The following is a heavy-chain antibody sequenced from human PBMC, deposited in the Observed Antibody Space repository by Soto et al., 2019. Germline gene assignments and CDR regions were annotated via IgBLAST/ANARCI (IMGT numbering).Heavy chain of an antibody. CDR1: GYTFTSYG. D-gene: IGHD3-10*01. V-gene: IGHV1-18*01. CDR2: ISAYNGNT. J-gene: IGHJ4*02. Sequence: ASVKVSCKASGYTFTSYGISWVRQAPGQGLEWMGWISAYNGNTNYAQKLQGRVTMTTDTSTSTAYMELRSLRSDDTAVYYCARDEYYGSGSYYIPFDYWGQGNLVTVSS. CDR3: ARDEYYGSGSYYIPFDY.